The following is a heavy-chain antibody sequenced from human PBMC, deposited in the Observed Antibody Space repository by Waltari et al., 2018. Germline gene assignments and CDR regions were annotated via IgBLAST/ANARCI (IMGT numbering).Heavy chain of an antibody. Sequence: EVQLVESGGGLIQPGGSLRLSCAASGFTVSSNYMSWVRQAPGKGGEEVSGIDSGGSTYYADSGKGRCNISRDKSKNTLYLQMNSLGAEDTAGYYCARAQGPRQGFDYWGQGTLVTVSS. CDR3: ARAQGPRQGFDY. J-gene: IGHJ4*02. CDR2: IDSGGST. CDR1: GFTVSSNY. V-gene: IGHV3-53*01. D-gene: IGHD6-25*01.